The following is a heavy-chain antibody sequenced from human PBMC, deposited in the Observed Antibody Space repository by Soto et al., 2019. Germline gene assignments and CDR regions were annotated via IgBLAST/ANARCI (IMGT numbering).Heavy chain of an antibody. J-gene: IGHJ4*02. CDR3: SREGSCPFFDN. D-gene: IGHD2-2*01. CDR1: GFTFSGYG. Sequence: GGSLRLSCTASGFTFSGYGLSWVRQAPGKGLEWVGFIRSKAYGGTTQYAASVKGRFTFSRDDSKSIAYLQMNSLKTEDTAIYYCSREGSCPFFDNWGQGTLATVSS. V-gene: IGHV3-49*04. CDR2: IRSKAYGGTT.